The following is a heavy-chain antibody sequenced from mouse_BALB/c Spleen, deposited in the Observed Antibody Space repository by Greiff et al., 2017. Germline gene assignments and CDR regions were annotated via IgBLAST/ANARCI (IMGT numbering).Heavy chain of an antibody. CDR2: ISYSGST. CDR1: GDSITSGY. D-gene: IGHD1-2*01. Sequence: VQLKESGPSLVKPSQTLSLTCSVTGDSITSGYWNWIRKFPGNKLKYMGYISYSGSTYYNPSLKSRISITRDTSKNQYYLQLNSVTTEDTATYYCARFDTTATAWFAYWGQGTLVTVSA. V-gene: IGHV3-8*02. CDR3: ARFDTTATAWFAY. J-gene: IGHJ3*01.